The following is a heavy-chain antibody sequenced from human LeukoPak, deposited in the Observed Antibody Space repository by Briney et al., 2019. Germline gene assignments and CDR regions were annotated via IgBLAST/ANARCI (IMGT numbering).Heavy chain of an antibody. CDR2: INSDGSWT. CDR1: GNYW. D-gene: IGHD2/OR15-2a*01. Sequence: PGGSLRLSCAASGNYWMHWVRQAPGKGLVWVSHINSDGSWTSYADSVKGRFTISKDNAKNTVYLQMNNLRAEDTAVYYCASFYETYWGRGTLVIVSS. V-gene: IGHV3-74*01. J-gene: IGHJ4*02. CDR3: ASFYETY.